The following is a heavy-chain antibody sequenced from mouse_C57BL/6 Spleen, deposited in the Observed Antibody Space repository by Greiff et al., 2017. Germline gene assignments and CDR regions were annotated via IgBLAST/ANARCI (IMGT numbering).Heavy chain of an antibody. CDR3: ARYDGPLYFDY. Sequence: VQLQQPGAELVMPGASVKLSCKASGYTFTSYWMHWVKQRPGQGLEWIGEIDPSDSYTNYNQKFKGKSTLTVDKSSSTAYMQLSSLTSEDSAVYYCARYDGPLYFDYWGQGTTLTVSS. V-gene: IGHV1-69*01. J-gene: IGHJ2*01. CDR1: GYTFTSYW. D-gene: IGHD2-3*01. CDR2: IDPSDSYT.